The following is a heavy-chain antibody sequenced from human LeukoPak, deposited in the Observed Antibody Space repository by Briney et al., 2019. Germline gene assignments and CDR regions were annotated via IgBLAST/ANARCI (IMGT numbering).Heavy chain of an antibody. D-gene: IGHD3-9*01. V-gene: IGHV3-30*18. J-gene: IGHJ4*02. CDR1: GFTFSSYG. Sequence: PGGSLRLSCAASGFTFSSYGMHWVRQAPGKGLGGVAVISYDGSNKYYADSVKGRFTFSRDNSKNTLYLQMNSLRAEDTAVYYCAKDLYLTGYSFDYWGQGTLVTVSS. CDR2: ISYDGSNK. CDR3: AKDLYLTGYSFDY.